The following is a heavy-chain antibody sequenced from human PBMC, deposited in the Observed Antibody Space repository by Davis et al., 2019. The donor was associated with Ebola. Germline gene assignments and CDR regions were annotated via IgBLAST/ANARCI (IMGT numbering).Heavy chain of an antibody. D-gene: IGHD3-10*01. J-gene: IGHJ6*02. V-gene: IGHV4-30-4*01. CDR3: ARGGVRVRYYYYGMDV. CDR2: IYYSGST. CDR1: GGSISSGGYY. Sequence: MPSETLSLTCTVSGGSISSGGYYWSWIRQPPGKGLEWIGYIYYSGSTYYNPSLKSRVTISVDTSKNQFSLKLSSVTAADTAVYYCARGGVRVRYYYYGMDVWGQGTTVTVSS.